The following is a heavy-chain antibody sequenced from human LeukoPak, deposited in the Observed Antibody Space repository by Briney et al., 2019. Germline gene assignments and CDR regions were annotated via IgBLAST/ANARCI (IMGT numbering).Heavy chain of an antibody. CDR2: INSDGSST. V-gene: IGHV3-74*01. CDR1: GFTFSSYW. D-gene: IGHD2-2*01. Sequence: GGSLRLSCAASGFTFSSYWMHWVRQAPGKGLVWVSRINSDGSSTSYADSVKGRFTISRDNAKNTLYLQMNSLRAEDTAVYYCASPGSLPAVLHWGQGTLVTVSS. J-gene: IGHJ4*02. CDR3: ASPGSLPAVLH.